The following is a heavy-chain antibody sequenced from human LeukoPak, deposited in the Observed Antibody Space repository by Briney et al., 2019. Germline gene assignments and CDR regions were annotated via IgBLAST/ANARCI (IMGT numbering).Heavy chain of an antibody. D-gene: IGHD1-26*01. CDR3: ASLGPIVGATTFDY. J-gene: IGHJ4*02. CDR1: GYSFTSYW. Sequence: GGSLRLSCKGSGYSFTSYWISWVRRMPGKGLEWMGRIDPSDSYTNYSPSFQGHVTISADKSISTAYLQWSSLKASDTAMYYCASLGPIVGATTFDYWGQGTLVTVSS. V-gene: IGHV5-10-1*01. CDR2: IDPSDSYT.